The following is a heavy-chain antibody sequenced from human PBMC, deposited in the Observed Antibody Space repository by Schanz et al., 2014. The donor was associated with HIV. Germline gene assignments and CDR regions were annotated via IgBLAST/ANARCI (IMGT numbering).Heavy chain of an antibody. Sequence: QVQLVQSGAEVQKSGSSVKVSCKASGGSFSNYAIIWVRQAPGQGLEWMGWISAYNGNTNYVQKFQGRVTLTRDTTATTVYMELSSLKSDDTAMYYCARTHYSVVSSRAMDVWGQGTTVTVSS. CDR1: GGSFSNYA. CDR2: ISAYNGNT. CDR3: ARTHYSVVSSRAMDV. V-gene: IGHV1-18*01. D-gene: IGHD2-15*01. J-gene: IGHJ6*02.